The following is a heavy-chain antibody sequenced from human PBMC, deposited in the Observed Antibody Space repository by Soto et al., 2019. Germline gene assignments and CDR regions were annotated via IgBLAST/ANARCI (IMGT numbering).Heavy chain of an antibody. D-gene: IGHD4-17*01. CDR1: GGCIRGEEFS. CDR2: IWRRERV. V-gene: IGHV4-30-2*01. J-gene: IGHJ4*02. CDR3: ATASGDYGNYYFDS. Sequence: TLSLTCTVSGGCIRGEEFSWSCIRQPPGKGLELVGYIWRRERVYSNPSLTSRLIISAHKSKNQFSLNLRSVTPADTAMYYCATASGDYGNYYFDSWGQGILVTVSS.